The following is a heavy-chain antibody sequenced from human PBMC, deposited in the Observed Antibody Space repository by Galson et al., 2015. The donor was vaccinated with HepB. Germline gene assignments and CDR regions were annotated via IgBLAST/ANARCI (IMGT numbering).Heavy chain of an antibody. D-gene: IGHD1-1*01. J-gene: IGHJ6*03. CDR3: ATLCRENDSWVYYYYYMDV. CDR1: GYTFTGYY. Sequence: SVKVSCKASGYTFTGYYMHWVRQAPGQGLEWMGRINPNSGGTNYAQKFQGRVTMTRDTSISTAYMELSRLRSDDTAVYYCATLCRENDSWVYYYYYMDVWGKGTTVTVSS. CDR2: INPNSGGT. V-gene: IGHV1-2*06.